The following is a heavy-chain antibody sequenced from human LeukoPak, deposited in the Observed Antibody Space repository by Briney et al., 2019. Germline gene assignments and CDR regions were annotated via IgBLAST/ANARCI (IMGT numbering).Heavy chain of an antibody. V-gene: IGHV4-34*01. D-gene: IGHD5-24*01. CDR2: IYNSGRT. J-gene: IGHJ4*02. CDR1: GGTFSGYY. CDR3: ARGLFDMNTIRPFPFDL. Sequence: SETLSLTCAVYGGTFSGYYWSWIRQAPGMGLEGMGQIYNSGRTNYNGSLKRGGTIRVETTKNQFSLKLNSVTAADTAVYYCARGLFDMNTIRPFPFDLWGQGTLLPVSS.